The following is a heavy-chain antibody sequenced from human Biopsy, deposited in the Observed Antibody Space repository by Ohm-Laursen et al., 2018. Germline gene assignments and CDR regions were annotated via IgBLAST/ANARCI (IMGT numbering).Heavy chain of an antibody. CDR3: ARATSTAGTGYFDY. V-gene: IGHV3-7*01. CDR2: IQRDGSEK. CDR1: GFTFSNYW. J-gene: IGHJ4*02. Sequence: SLRLSCTASGFTFSNYWINWVRQAPGKGLEWVAKIQRDGSEKYYVDSVTGRFTISRDNAKNSMYLQMNSLRAEDTALYYCARATSTAGTGYFDYWGQGILVTVSS. D-gene: IGHD6-13*01.